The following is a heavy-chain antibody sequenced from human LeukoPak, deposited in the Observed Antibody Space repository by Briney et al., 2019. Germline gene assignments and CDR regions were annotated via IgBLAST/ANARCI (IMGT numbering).Heavy chain of an antibody. Sequence: GGSLRLSCAASGFTFSSYAMSWVRQAPGKGLGWVSAISGSGGSTYYADSVKGRFTISRDNSKNTLYLQMNSLRAEDTAVYYCAKEGRGYSYGYLPYYFDYWGQGTLVTVSS. CDR1: GFTFSSYA. CDR3: AKEGRGYSYGYLPYYFDY. J-gene: IGHJ4*02. V-gene: IGHV3-23*01. CDR2: ISGSGGST. D-gene: IGHD5-18*01.